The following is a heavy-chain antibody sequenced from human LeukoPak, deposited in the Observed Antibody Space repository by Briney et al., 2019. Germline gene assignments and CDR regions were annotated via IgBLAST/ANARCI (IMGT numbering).Heavy chain of an antibody. CDR1: GGSISSYY. CDR2: IYYSGST. D-gene: IGHD6-13*01. CDR3: ARGLAAAGWFDP. V-gene: IGHV4-59*01. J-gene: IGHJ5*02. Sequence: SETLSLTCTVSGGSISSYYWSWIRQPPGKGLEWIGYIYYSGSTNYNPSLKSRVTISVDTSKNQFSLKLSSVTAADTAVYYCARGLAAAGWFDPRGQGTLVTVSS.